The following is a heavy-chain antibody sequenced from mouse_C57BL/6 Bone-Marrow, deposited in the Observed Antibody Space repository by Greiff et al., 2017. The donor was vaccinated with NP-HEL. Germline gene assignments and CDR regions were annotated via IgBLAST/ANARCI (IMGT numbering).Heavy chain of an antibody. CDR2: IWSGGST. D-gene: IGHD2-4*01. V-gene: IGHV2-2*01. CDR3: ARKGYDLYAMDY. Sequence: QVQLKESGPGLVQPSQCLSITCTVSGFSLTSYGVHWVRQSPGKGLEWLGVIWSGGSTDYNAAFISRLSISKDNSKSQVFFKMNSLQADDTAIYYCARKGYDLYAMDYWGQGTSVTVSS. J-gene: IGHJ4*01. CDR1: GFSLTSYG.